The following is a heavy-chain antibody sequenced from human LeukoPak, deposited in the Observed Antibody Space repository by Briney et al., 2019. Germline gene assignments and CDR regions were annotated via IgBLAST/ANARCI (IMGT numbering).Heavy chain of an antibody. V-gene: IGHV1-18*01. CDR3: AGGSSSWPY. CDR1: GGTFSSYA. J-gene: IGHJ4*02. D-gene: IGHD6-13*01. Sequence: ASVKVSCKASGGTFSSYAISWVRQAPGQGLEWMGWVSAYNGNTNYAQKLQGRVTMTTDTSTSTAYMELRSLRSDDTAVYYCAGGSSSWPYWGQGTLVTASS. CDR2: VSAYNGNT.